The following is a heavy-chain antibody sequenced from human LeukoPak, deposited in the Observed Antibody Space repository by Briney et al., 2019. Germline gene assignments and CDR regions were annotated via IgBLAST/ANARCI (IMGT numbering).Heavy chain of an antibody. CDR2: IYSGGST. CDR1: GFTVSSNY. J-gene: IGHJ4*02. Sequence: GGSLRLSCAASGFTVSSNYMSWVRQAPGKGLEWVSVIYSGGSTYYADSVKGRFTISRDNSKNTLYLQMNSLRAEDTAVYYCARDSSSGYYYYFDYWGQGTLVTVSS. CDR3: ARDSSSGYYYYFDY. V-gene: IGHV3-53*01. D-gene: IGHD3-22*01.